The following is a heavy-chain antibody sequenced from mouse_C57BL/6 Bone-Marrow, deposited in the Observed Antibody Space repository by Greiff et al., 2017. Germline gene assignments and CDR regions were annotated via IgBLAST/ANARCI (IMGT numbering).Heavy chain of an antibody. CDR3: AACYYGSSNWYFDV. D-gene: IGHD1-1*01. J-gene: IGHJ1*03. V-gene: IGHV2-5*01. Sequence: QVQLQQSGPGLVQPSQSLSITCTVSGFSLTSYGVHWVRQSPGKGLEWLGVIWRGGSTDYNAAFMSRLSITKDNSKSQVFFKMNSLQADDTAIYYCAACYYGSSNWYFDVWGTGTTVTVSS. CDR2: IWRGGST. CDR1: GFSLTSYG.